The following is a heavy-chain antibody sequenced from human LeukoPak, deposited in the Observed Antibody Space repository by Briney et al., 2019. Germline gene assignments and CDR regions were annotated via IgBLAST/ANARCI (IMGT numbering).Heavy chain of an antibody. J-gene: IGHJ4*02. CDR3: ARGLQTYYFDY. CDR2: IYHSGST. V-gene: IGHV4-34*01. CDR1: GGSFSGYY. Sequence: SETLSLTCAVYGGSFSGYYWSWIRQPPGKGLEWIGYIYHSGSTYYNPSLKSRVTISVDRSKNQFSLKLSSVTAADTAVYYCARGLQTYYFDYWGQGTLVTVSS.